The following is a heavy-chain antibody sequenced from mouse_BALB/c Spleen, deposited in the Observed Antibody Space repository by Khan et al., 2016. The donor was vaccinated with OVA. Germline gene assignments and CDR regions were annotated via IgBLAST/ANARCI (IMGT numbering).Heavy chain of an antibody. CDR2: IWAGGST. V-gene: IGHV2-9*02. Sequence: QVQLKESGPGLVAPSQSLSITCTVSGFSLTNYGVHWVRQPPGKGLEWLGVIWAGGSTNYNSALMSRLSISKDNSKSQVFLKMNSLQTGDTAMYFCARNREPDYFDYWGQGTTLTVSS. J-gene: IGHJ2*01. CDR3: ARNREPDYFDY. CDR1: GFSLTNYG.